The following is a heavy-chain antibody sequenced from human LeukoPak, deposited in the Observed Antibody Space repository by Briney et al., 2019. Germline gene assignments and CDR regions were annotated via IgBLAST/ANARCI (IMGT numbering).Heavy chain of an antibody. CDR2: IYYRGST. V-gene: IGHV4-39*01. D-gene: IGHD5-24*01. CDR3: ARHGDGYNPFDY. Sequence: PSETLSLTCTVSGGSISSTSYYWGWIRQPPGKGLEWIGSIYYRGSTYYNPSLMSRVTISLDTPKNQFSLTLRSVTAADTAVYYCARHGDGYNPFDYWGQGILVTVSS. J-gene: IGHJ4*02. CDR1: GGSISSTSYY.